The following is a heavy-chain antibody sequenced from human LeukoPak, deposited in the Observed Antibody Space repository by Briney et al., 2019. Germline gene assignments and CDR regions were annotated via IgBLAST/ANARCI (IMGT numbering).Heavy chain of an antibody. Sequence: GRSLRLSCAASGFTFSTYGMHWARQAPGKRLEWVAVISSDGSNKYYADSVKGRFTISRDNSKNTLYLQMNSLRAEDTAVYYCAKDHTTMGLSGYWGQGTLVTVSS. CDR2: ISSDGSNK. CDR1: GFTFSTYG. D-gene: IGHD3-16*02. J-gene: IGHJ4*02. V-gene: IGHV3-30*18. CDR3: AKDHTTMGLSGY.